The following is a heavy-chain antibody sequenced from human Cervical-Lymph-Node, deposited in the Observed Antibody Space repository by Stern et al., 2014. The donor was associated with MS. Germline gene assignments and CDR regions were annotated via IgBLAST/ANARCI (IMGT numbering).Heavy chain of an antibody. J-gene: IGHJ4*02. V-gene: IGHV7-4-1*02. CDR2: INTNTGIP. Sequence: VQLLESGSELKKPGASVKVSCKASGYTFTHYGINWVRQAPGQGLEWMGWINTNTGIPTYAQAFTGRFVFSFDASVSTAYLHISGLKADDTAIYYCARLRVGNITRDYWGPGTLVTVSS. D-gene: IGHD1-26*01. CDR3: ARLRVGNITRDY. CDR1: GYTFTHYG.